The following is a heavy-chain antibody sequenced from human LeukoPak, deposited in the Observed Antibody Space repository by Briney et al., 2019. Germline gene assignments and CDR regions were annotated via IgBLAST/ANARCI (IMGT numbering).Heavy chain of an antibody. Sequence: GASVKVSCKASGYTFTSYDINWVRQATGQGLEWMGWMNPNSGNTDYAQKFQGRVTMTWNTSINTAYMELSSLRSEDTAVYYCAKSASVWWLMDRFYFDYWGQGTLVTVSS. D-gene: IGHD2-15*01. J-gene: IGHJ4*02. V-gene: IGHV1-8*01. CDR3: AKSASVWWLMDRFYFDY. CDR1: GYTFTSYD. CDR2: MNPNSGNT.